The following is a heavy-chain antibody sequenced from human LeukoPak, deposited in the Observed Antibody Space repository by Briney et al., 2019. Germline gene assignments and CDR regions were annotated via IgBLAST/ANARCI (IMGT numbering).Heavy chain of an antibody. CDR1: GGSFSGYY. V-gene: IGHV4-34*01. J-gene: IGHJ4*02. CDR2: INHSGST. D-gene: IGHD5-12*01. CDR3: ARGRWVATISQHFDY. Sequence: SETLSLTCAVYGGSFSGYYWSWIRQLPGKGLEWIGEINHSGSTNYNPSLKSRVTISVDTSKNQFSLRLSSVTAADTAVYYCARGRWVATISQHFDYWGQGTLVTVSS.